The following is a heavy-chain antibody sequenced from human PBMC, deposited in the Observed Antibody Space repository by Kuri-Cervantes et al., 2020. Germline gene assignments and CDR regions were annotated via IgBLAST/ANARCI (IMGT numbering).Heavy chain of an antibody. D-gene: IGHD6-19*01. Sequence: ASVKVSCKASGGTFSSYAISWVRQAPGKGLEWMGGFDPEDGETIYAQKFQGRVTMTEDTSTDTAYMELSSLRSEDTAVYYCATDGPRPGIAVAGSRENWGQGTLVTVSS. CDR2: FDPEDGET. J-gene: IGHJ4*02. CDR1: GGTFSSYA. CDR3: ATDGPRPGIAVAGSREN. V-gene: IGHV1-24*01.